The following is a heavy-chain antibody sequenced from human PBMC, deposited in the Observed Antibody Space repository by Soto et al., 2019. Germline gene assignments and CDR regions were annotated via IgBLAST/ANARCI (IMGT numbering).Heavy chain of an antibody. CDR1: GYSFTSYW. V-gene: IGHV5-10-1*01. D-gene: IGHD6-6*01. CDR3: ARLKGIAARPSYYYYGMDV. CDR2: IDPSDSYT. J-gene: IGHJ6*02. Sequence: GGSLKISCKVSGYSFTSYWISWVRQMPGKGLEWMGRIDPSDSYTNYSPSFQGHVTISADKSISTAYLQWSSLKASDTAMYYCARLKGIAARPSYYYYGMDVWGQGTTVTVSS.